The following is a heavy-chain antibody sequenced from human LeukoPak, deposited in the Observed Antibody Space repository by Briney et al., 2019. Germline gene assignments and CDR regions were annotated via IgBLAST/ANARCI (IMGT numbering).Heavy chain of an antibody. CDR1: GGSFSGYY. CDR2: INHSGST. CDR3: ARGKRLQLRGRTYLPDY. J-gene: IGHJ4*02. Sequence: KPSETLSLTCAVYGGSFSGYYWSWIRQPPGKGLEWIGEINHSGSTNYNPSLKSRVTISVDTSKNQLSLKLSSVTAADTAVYYCARGKRLQLRGRTYLPDYWGQGTLVTVSS. V-gene: IGHV4-34*01. D-gene: IGHD5-24*01.